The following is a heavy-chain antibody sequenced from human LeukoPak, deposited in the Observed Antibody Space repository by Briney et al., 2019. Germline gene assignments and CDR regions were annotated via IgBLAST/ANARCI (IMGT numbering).Heavy chain of an antibody. Sequence: MPSETLSLTCAVYGGSFSGYYWSWIRQPPGKGQEWIGEINHSGSTNYNPSLKSRVTISVDTSKNQFSLKLSSVTAADTAVYYCARTYYYDSRTEFDYWGQGTLVTVSS. CDR3: ARTYYYDSRTEFDY. V-gene: IGHV4-34*01. CDR2: INHSGST. D-gene: IGHD3-22*01. CDR1: GGSFSGYY. J-gene: IGHJ4*02.